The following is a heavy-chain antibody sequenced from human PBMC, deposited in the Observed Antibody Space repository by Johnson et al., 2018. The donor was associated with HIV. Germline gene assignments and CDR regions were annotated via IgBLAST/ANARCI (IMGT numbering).Heavy chain of an antibody. CDR2: INVDGSER. CDR1: GFTFSRFW. CDR3: ARAHLIFPKNAFDI. D-gene: IGHD3-3*02. Sequence: VQLVESGGGSVQPGGSLRLSCAASGFTFSRFWMTWVRQAPGKGLEWVANINVDGSERYYVDSVKGRFTISRDNVNNSVFLLLNSLRVEDTAVYFCARAHLIFPKNAFDIWGQGTMVSVSS. V-gene: IGHV3-7*01. J-gene: IGHJ3*02.